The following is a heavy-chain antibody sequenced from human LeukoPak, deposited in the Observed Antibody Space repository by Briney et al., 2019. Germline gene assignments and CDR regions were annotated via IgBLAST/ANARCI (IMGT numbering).Heavy chain of an antibody. CDR1: GYTLSSSR. D-gene: IGHD4-11*01. V-gene: IGHV3-7*04. J-gene: IGHJ4*02. CDR2: IKQDGSEK. Sequence: GGSLRLSCAAHGYTLSSSRMTWVPQAPGKGLEWVANIKQDGSEKYYVDSVTRRFTISRDNAKNSLYLQMNSLRAEDTAVYYCARDTVDYWGQGTLVTVSS. CDR3: ARDTVDY.